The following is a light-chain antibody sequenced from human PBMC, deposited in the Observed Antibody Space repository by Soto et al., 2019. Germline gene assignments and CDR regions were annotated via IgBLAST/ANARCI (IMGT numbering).Light chain of an antibody. CDR3: QQHYNGPIT. Sequence: EISMTQSPAPLSVSPGERATLSCRASRSVSSNLAWYQQKPGQAPRLLIYSASYRATGIPARFSGSGSGTDFTLTVSSLEPEDFAVYYCQQHYNGPITFGQGTRLEIK. CDR2: SAS. V-gene: IGKV3D-15*01. J-gene: IGKJ5*01. CDR1: RSVSSN.